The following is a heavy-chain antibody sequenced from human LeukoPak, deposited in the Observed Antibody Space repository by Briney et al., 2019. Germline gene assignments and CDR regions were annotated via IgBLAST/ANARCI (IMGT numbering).Heavy chain of an antibody. Sequence: SETLSLTCAVYGGSFSGYYWSWIRQPPGKGLEWIGYIYYSGSTYYNPSLKSRVTISVDTSKNQFSLRLSSVTAADTAVYYCAREGGSYYGVFDYWGQGTLVTVSS. CDR1: GGSFSGYY. CDR2: IYYSGST. V-gene: IGHV4-30-4*08. CDR3: AREGGSYYGVFDY. J-gene: IGHJ4*02. D-gene: IGHD1-26*01.